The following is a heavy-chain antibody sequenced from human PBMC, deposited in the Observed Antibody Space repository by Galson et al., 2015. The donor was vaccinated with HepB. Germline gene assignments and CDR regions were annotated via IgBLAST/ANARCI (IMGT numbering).Heavy chain of an antibody. CDR2: INPNTGGT. J-gene: IGHJ6*02. CDR3: ARAYSSGWTRPLGDV. CDR1: GYSFTGYF. V-gene: IGHV1-2*06. D-gene: IGHD6-19*01. Sequence: SVKVSCKASGYSFTGYFIHWVRQAPGQGLEWMGRINPNTGGTNFAQKFQGRVTMTRDTSISTAYLELSRLRSDDTAVYYCARAYSSGWTRPLGDVWGQGTTVTVSS.